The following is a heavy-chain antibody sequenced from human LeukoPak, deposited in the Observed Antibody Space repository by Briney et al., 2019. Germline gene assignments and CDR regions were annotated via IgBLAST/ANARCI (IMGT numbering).Heavy chain of an antibody. CDR2: IYYSGST. V-gene: IGHV4-59*01. D-gene: IGHD6-13*01. CDR3: ARDGASSWYRYFDY. J-gene: IGHJ4*02. Sequence: SETLSLTCTVSGSSISSYYWSWIRQPPGKGLEWIGYIYYSGSTNYNPSLKSRVTISVDTSKNQFSLKLSSVTAADTAVYYCARDGASSWYRYFDYWGQGTLVTVSS. CDR1: GSSISSYY.